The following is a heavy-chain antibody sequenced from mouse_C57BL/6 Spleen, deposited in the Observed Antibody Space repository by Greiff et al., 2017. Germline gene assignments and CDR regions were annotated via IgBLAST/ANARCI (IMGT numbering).Heavy chain of an antibody. Sequence: VQLQESGPELVKPGASVKISCKASGYAFSSSWMNWVKQRPGKGLEWIGRLYPGDGDTNYNGKFKGKATLTADKSSSTACMQLSSLTSEDSAVYFCARGRLEDYWGQGTTLTVSS. D-gene: IGHD2-2*01. CDR2: LYPGDGDT. J-gene: IGHJ2*01. V-gene: IGHV1-82*01. CDR1: GYAFSSSW. CDR3: ARGRLEDY.